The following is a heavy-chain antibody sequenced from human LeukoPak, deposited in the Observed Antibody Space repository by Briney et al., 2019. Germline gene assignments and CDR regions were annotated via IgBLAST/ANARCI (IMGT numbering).Heavy chain of an antibody. CDR1: GFAFNNYG. CDR2: IRFDGTSK. Sequence: PGGSLRLSCAASGFAFNNYGMRWVRQAPGKGLEWVAFIRFDGTSKYYVDSVKGRFTISRDKSKSTLYLQMSRLRAEDTAIYYCAKDSGDYTWHDEGNWFDLWGQGTLVTVSS. D-gene: IGHD1-1*01. CDR3: AKDSGDYTWHDEGNWFDL. J-gene: IGHJ5*01. V-gene: IGHV3-30*02.